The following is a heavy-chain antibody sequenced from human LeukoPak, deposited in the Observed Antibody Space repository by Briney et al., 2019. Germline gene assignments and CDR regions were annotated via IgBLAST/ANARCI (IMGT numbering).Heavy chain of an antibody. CDR2: ISSSRSYI. D-gene: IGHD3-3*01. J-gene: IGHJ6*03. V-gene: IGHV3-21*01. CDR3: ARANYDFWSGYYTGEGYYYYYMDV. Sequence: GWSLRLSCAASGFTFSSYSMNWVRQAPGRGLEGVSSISSSRSYIYYADSVKGRFTISRDNAKNSLYLQMNSLRAEDTAVYYCARANYDFWSGYYTGEGYYYYYMDVWGKGTTVSVSS. CDR1: GFTFSSYS.